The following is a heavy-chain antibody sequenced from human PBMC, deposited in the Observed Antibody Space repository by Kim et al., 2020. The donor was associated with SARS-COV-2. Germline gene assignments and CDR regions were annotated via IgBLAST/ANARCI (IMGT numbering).Heavy chain of an antibody. J-gene: IGHJ6*01. CDR3: ARGGMVTSIPTPWDYFYSYVMAM. D-gene: IGHD2-21*02. CDR1: GFTFSSYG. Sequence: GGSLRLSFAASGFTFSSYGMHWVRQAPGKGLEWVAVIWYDRRNRYYADSVRGRFTISRDNSKNTVYLEMNSLRAEDTSVYYCARGGMVTSIPTPWDYFYSYVMAMWGRGTTVTVSS. V-gene: IGHV3-33*01. CDR2: IWYDRRNR.